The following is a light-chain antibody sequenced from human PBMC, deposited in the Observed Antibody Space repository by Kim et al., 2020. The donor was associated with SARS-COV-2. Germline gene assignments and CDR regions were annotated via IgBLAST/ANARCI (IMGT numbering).Light chain of an antibody. CDR1: KLGDKY. CDR2: QDS. V-gene: IGLV3-1*01. J-gene: IGLJ3*02. Sequence: VSQGQTASLACSGDKLGDKYACWYQQKPGQSPVLVIYQDSKRPSGIPERFSGSNSGNTATLTISGTQAMDEADYYCQAWDSSTAWVFGGGTQLTVL. CDR3: QAWDSSTAWV.